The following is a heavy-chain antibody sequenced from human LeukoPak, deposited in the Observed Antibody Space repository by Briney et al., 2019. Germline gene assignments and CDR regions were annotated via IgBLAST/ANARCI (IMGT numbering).Heavy chain of an antibody. Sequence: GASVKVSYKASGYTFTGYYMHWVRQAPGQGLEWLGWINPNSGGTNYAQKLQGRVTMTRDTSISTAYMELSRLRSDDTAVYYCAAIYGVVPSGAFDIWGQGTMSPSLQ. CDR1: GYTFTGYY. CDR2: INPNSGGT. D-gene: IGHD3-3*01. V-gene: IGHV1-2*02. J-gene: IGHJ3*02. CDR3: AAIYGVVPSGAFDI.